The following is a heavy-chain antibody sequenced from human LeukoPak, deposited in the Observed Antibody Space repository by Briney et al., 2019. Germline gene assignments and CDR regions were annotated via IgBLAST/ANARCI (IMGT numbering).Heavy chain of an antibody. D-gene: IGHD5-24*01. CDR2: IYPGDSDT. J-gene: IGHJ5*02. CDR3: ARKEVATIVEVSGDWFDP. Sequence: GESLKISCKGSGYSFTSYWIGWVRQMPGKGLEWMGIIYPGDSDTRYSPSFQGQVTISADKSISTAYLQWSSLKASDTAMNYCARKEVATIVEVSGDWFDPWGQGTLVTVSS. V-gene: IGHV5-51*01. CDR1: GYSFTSYW.